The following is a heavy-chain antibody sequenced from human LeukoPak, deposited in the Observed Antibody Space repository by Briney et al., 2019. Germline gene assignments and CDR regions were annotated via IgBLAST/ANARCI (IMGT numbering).Heavy chain of an antibody. D-gene: IGHD2-2*01. CDR2: INPNSGGT. CDR3: ARDGGEIYQLFTH. Sequence: GGSLRLSCAASGYTFSGYYMHWVRQAPGQGLEWMGWINPNSGGTKYAQKFQGRVTMTRDTSISTAYMELSRLRSDDTAVYYCARDGGEIYQLFTHWGQRTLVTVSS. CDR1: GYTFSGYY. J-gene: IGHJ4*02. V-gene: IGHV1-2*02.